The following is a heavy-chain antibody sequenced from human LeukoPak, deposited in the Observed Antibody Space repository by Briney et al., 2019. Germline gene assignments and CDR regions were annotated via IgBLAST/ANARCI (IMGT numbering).Heavy chain of an antibody. D-gene: IGHD6-13*01. CDR2: IYYSGST. Sequence: SETLSLTCSVSGDSISSGGYYWSWISQHPGKGLDWIGNIYYSGSTYDNPSLKSRLTISVDTSKNQFSLKLNSVAVSDTAVYYCARGRIGTGYYFDDWGQGTLVTVSS. CDR3: ARGRIGTGYYFDD. J-gene: IGHJ4*02. V-gene: IGHV4-31*03. CDR1: GDSISSGGYY.